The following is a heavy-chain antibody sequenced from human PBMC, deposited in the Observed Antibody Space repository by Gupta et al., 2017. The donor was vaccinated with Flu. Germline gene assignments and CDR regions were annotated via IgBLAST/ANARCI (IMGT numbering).Heavy chain of an antibody. D-gene: IGHD3-22*01. Sequence: HWVQQAPGKGLEWMGGFDPEDGETSYAQKFQGRVTMTEDTSTDTAYMELSSLRSEDTAVYYCATAHYDSSGYYSGGDFDYWGQGTLVTVSS. J-gene: IGHJ4*02. CDR3: ATAHYDSSGYYSGGDFDY. V-gene: IGHV1-24*01. CDR2: FDPEDGET.